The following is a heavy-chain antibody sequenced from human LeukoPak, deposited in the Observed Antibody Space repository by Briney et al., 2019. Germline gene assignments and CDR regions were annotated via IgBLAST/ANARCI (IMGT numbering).Heavy chain of an antibody. Sequence: PGGSLRLSCAASGFTFDDYAMHWVRQAPGKGLEGVSGISWNSGSIGYADSAKGRFTISRDNAKNSLYLQMNSLRAEDTALYYCAKVGYSYGYFDYWGQGTLVTVSS. CDR1: GFTFDDYA. CDR3: AKVGYSYGYFDY. D-gene: IGHD5-18*01. V-gene: IGHV3-9*01. CDR2: ISWNSGSI. J-gene: IGHJ4*02.